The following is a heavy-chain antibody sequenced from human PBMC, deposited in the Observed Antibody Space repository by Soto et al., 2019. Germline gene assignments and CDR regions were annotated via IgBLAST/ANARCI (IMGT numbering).Heavy chain of an antibody. V-gene: IGHV5-10-1*03. J-gene: IGHJ4*02. Sequence: EVQLVQSGAEVKKPGESLRISCKGSGYSFTSYWISCVRQMPGKGLEWMGRIDPSDSYTNYSPSFQGHVTISADKSISTAYLQWSSLKASDTAMYYCARRYYYDSSGYSTPFDYWGQGTLVTVSS. CDR2: IDPSDSYT. D-gene: IGHD3-22*01. CDR1: GYSFTSYW. CDR3: ARRYYYDSSGYSTPFDY.